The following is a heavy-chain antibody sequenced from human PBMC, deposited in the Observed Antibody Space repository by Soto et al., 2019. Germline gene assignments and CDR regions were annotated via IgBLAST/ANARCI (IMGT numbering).Heavy chain of an antibody. V-gene: IGHV3-7*05. D-gene: IGHD6-13*01. CDR3: ARAYGRSYSPRYYGMDV. CDR1: GFTLSSYW. Sequence: EVQLVESGGGLVQPGGSLRLSCAASGFTLSSYWMSWVRQAPGKGLEWVANIKQDGSEKYYVDSVKGRFTISRDTTKSSLYLQLNSLRAEDTAVYYCARAYGRSYSPRYYGMDVWGQGTTVTVSS. CDR2: IKQDGSEK. J-gene: IGHJ6*02.